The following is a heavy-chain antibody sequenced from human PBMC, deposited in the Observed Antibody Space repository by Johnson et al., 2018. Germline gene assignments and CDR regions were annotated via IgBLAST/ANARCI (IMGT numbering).Heavy chain of an antibody. V-gene: IGHV3-21*01. D-gene: IGHD2-21*02. J-gene: IGHJ6*04. CDR1: GFTFTVFN. Sequence: VQLQESGGGLVKPGGSLRLSYAASGFTFTVFNINWVRQAPGKGLDRVSYIASGTPYIYYADSLRGGFTISRDNAKNSLCLQMHSLRAEDTAVYHCARGESWVVTAIGDVWGKGTTVTVSS. CDR2: IASGTPYI. CDR3: ARGESWVVTAIGDV.